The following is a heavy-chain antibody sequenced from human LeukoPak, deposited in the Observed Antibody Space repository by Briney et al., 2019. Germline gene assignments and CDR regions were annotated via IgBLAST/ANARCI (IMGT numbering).Heavy chain of an antibody. CDR3: ARVDILTGFNWFDP. CDR2: IIPIFGTA. J-gene: IGHJ5*02. Sequence: GASVKVSCKASGGTFSSYAISWVRQAPGQGLEWMGGIIPIFGTANYAQKFQGRVTITADESTSTAYMELSSLRSEDTAVYYCARVDILTGFNWFDPWGQGTLVTVSS. CDR1: GGTFSSYA. V-gene: IGHV1-69*13. D-gene: IGHD3-9*01.